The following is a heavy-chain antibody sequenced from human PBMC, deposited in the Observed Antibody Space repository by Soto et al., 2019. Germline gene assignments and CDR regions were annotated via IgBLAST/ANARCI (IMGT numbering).Heavy chain of an antibody. CDR3: ARALTGVLYGRDV. Sequence: GASVKVSCKASGYTFTSFYMHWVRQAPGQGLEWMGIINPSGGSTSYAQKFQGRVTMTRDTSTSTVYMELSSLRSEDTAVYYCARALTGVLYGRDVWGQGTTVTVSS. CDR2: INPSGGST. CDR1: GYTFTSFY. V-gene: IGHV1-46*01. D-gene: IGHD7-27*01. J-gene: IGHJ6*02.